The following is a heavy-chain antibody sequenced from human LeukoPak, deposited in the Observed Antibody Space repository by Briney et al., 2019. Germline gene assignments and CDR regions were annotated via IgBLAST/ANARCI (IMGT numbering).Heavy chain of an antibody. Sequence: ASLKVSCKASGYTFTDYYLHWVRQAPGQGLEWMGWINPNSGGANYPQKFQGRVTMTRDTSISTAYIELSRLRSDDTAVYYCARHPDNSGRGYWGQGTLVTVST. CDR2: INPNSGGA. J-gene: IGHJ4*02. V-gene: IGHV1-2*02. D-gene: IGHD6-25*01. CDR1: GYTFTDYY. CDR3: ARHPDNSGRGY.